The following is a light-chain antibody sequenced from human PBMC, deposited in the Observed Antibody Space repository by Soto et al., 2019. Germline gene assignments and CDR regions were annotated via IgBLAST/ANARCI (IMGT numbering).Light chain of an antibody. CDR1: QSVSTR. CDR2: DAS. Sequence: DIQMTQSPSSLSASLRDRVTIICRASQSVSTRLAWYQQKPGKAPKVLIYDASSLESGVPSRFSGSGSGTEFTLTISSLQPDDFATYYCQQSYSRVTFGQGTKVDIK. CDR3: QQSYSRVT. V-gene: IGKV1-5*02. J-gene: IGKJ1*01.